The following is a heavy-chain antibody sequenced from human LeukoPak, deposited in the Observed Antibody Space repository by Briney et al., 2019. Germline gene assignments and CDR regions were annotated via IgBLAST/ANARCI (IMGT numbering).Heavy chain of an antibody. J-gene: IGHJ4*02. CDR1: GYSLIELS. D-gene: IGHD3-22*01. Sequence: ASVKVSCKVSGYSLIELSMQWVRQAPGKGLEWMGGFDPEEGERMYAQKFQGRVTMSEDTSRDTAYMELSSLRSEDTAVYYCATSFSYDYDNSASTVDYWGQGTLVTVSS. V-gene: IGHV1-24*01. CDR3: ATSFSYDYDNSASTVDY. CDR2: FDPEEGER.